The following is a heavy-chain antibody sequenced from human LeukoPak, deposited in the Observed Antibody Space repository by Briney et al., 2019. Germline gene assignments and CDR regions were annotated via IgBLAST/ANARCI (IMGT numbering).Heavy chain of an antibody. CDR3: ARGDILTGYGFDY. CDR1: GGSFSGYY. CDR2: INHSGST. Sequence: SETLFLTCAVYGGSFSGYYWSWIRQPPGKGLEWIGEINHSGSTNYNPSLKSRVTISVDTSKNQFSLKLSSVTAADTAVYYCARGDILTGYGFDYWGQGTLVTVSS. D-gene: IGHD3-9*01. V-gene: IGHV4-34*01. J-gene: IGHJ4*02.